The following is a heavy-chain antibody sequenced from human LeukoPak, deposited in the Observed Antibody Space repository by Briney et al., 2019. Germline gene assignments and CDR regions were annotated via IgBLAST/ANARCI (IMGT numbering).Heavy chain of an antibody. D-gene: IGHD3-10*02. CDR3: AELGITMIGGV. CDR1: GFTFSSYG. Sequence: PGGSLRLSCAASGFTFSSYGMSWVRQAPGKGLEWVSAISGGGGSTIYYADSVKGRFTISRDNAKNSLYLQMNSLRAEDTAVYYCAELGITMIGGVWGKGTTVTISS. CDR2: ISGGGGSTI. J-gene: IGHJ6*04. V-gene: IGHV3-23*01.